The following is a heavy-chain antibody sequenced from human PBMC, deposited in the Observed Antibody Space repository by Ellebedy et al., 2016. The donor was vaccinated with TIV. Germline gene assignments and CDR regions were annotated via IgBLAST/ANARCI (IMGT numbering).Heavy chain of an antibody. J-gene: IGHJ4*02. D-gene: IGHD4-17*01. V-gene: IGHV4-61*01. CDR2: IYYTGST. CDR3: ASSPYGDYGIGY. Sequence: SETLSLXCTISGGSISSGNSYWSWIRQPPGRGLEWIGWIYYTGSTNHNPSLKSRVTILLDTSKNQFSLKLSSVTAADTAVYYCASSPYGDYGIGYWGQGTLVTVSS. CDR1: GGSISSGNSY.